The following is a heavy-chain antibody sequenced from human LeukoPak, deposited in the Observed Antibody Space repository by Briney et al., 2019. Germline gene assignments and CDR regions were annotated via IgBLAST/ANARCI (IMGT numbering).Heavy chain of an antibody. CDR1: GYTFTGYY. CDR3: ARVANYYDSSGYYY. D-gene: IGHD3-22*01. Sequence: ASVKVSCKASGYTFTGYYMHWVRQAPGQGLEWMGWINRNSGGTNYAQKFQGRVTMTRDTSISTAYMELSRLRSDDTAVYYCARVANYYDSSGYYYWGQGTLVTVSS. V-gene: IGHV1-2*02. CDR2: INRNSGGT. J-gene: IGHJ4*02.